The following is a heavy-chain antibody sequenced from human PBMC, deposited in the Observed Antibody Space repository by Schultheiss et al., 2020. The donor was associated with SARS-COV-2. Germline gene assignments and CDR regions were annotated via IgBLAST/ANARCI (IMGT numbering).Heavy chain of an antibody. CDR1: GGSISSTNYY. D-gene: IGHD6-6*01. V-gene: IGHV4-31*03. CDR2: IYYSGST. J-gene: IGHJ1*01. Sequence: SETLSLTCTVSGGSISSTNYYWTWIRQHPGRGLEWIGYIYYSGSTYYNQSLKSRVTISVDTSKNQFSLKLSSVTAADTAVYYCARGHGEDEHTGAEYFLHWGQGTLVTVSS. CDR3: ARGHGEDEHTGAEYFLH.